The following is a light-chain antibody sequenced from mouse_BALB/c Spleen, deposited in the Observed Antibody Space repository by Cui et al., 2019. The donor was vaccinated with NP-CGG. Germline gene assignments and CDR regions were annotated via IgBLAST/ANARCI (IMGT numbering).Light chain of an antibody. V-gene: IGKV1-135*01. CDR2: LVS. CDR1: QSLLDSDGKRY. Sequence: DVVMTQTPLTLSVPIGHPPSISRESSQSLLDSDGKRYLKWLLQRPGQSPKRLIYLVSKLDSGVPDRFTGSGSGTDFTLKISRVEAEDLGGYYCWQVTHFPWTFGGGTKLEIK. CDR3: WQVTHFPWT. J-gene: IGKJ1*01.